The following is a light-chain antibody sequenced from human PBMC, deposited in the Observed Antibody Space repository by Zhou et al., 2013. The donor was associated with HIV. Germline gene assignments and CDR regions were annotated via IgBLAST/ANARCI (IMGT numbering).Light chain of an antibody. CDR3: QQYDTWPS. Sequence: EVVLTQSPATLSLSPGERVTLSCRASQSVGSSLGWYQQKPGQAPSLLIYDTSIRATGVPARFSGSGSRREFTLTISGLQSEDFALYFCQQYDTWPSFGQGTKLQIK. J-gene: IGKJ2*01. CDR1: QSVGSS. V-gene: IGKV3-15*01. CDR2: DTS.